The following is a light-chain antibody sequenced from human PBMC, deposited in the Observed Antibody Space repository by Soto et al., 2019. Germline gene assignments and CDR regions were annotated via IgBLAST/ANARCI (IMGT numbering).Light chain of an antibody. CDR2: AAS. Sequence: EVVLTQSPDTLSLSPGEGATLSCRASQSSFDTYLAWFQQKPGQAPRLLIYAASTRATGIPDRFSGSGSGTDFTLSISRLEPEDAAGYYCQQYGDSPWTLGQGTKVEI. CDR1: QSSFDTY. J-gene: IGKJ1*01. V-gene: IGKV3-20*01. CDR3: QQYGDSPWT.